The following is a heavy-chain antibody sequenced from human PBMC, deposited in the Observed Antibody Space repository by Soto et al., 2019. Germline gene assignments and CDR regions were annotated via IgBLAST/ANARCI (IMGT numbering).Heavy chain of an antibody. J-gene: IGHJ4*02. CDR2: IIPILDIV. V-gene: IGHV1-69*02. Sequence: QVQLVQSGAEVKKPGSSVKVSCKASGGTFSSYTISWVRQDPGQGLEWMGRIIPILDIVNHAQKFQGRITITADKSTSTAYMERSSLRSEDTAVYYCARSIGAADLPLDYWGRGTLVTVSS. D-gene: IGHD6-13*01. CDR3: ARSIGAADLPLDY. CDR1: GGTFSSYT.